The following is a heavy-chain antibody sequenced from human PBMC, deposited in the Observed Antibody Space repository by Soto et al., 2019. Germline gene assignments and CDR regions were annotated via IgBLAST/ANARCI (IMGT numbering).Heavy chain of an antibody. CDR2: IRSKAYGGTT. Sequence: GGSLRLSCTASGFTFGDYAMSWFRQAPGKGLEWVGFIRSKAYGGTTEYAASVKGRFTVSRDDSKSIAYLQMNSLKTEDTAVYYCTRDRDGYYYYYGMDVWGQGTTVTVSS. CDR1: GFTFGDYA. J-gene: IGHJ6*02. D-gene: IGHD2-21*02. CDR3: TRDRDGYYYYYGMDV. V-gene: IGHV3-49*03.